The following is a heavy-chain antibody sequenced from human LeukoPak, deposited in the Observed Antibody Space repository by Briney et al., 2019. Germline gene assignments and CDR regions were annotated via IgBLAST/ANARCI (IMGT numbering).Heavy chain of an antibody. CDR3: ATDPIVGATFHFDY. J-gene: IGHJ4*02. D-gene: IGHD1-26*01. CDR2: FDPEDGET. Sequence: EASVKVSCKVSGYTLTELSMQWVRQAPGKGREWKGGFDPEDGETIYAQKFQGRVTMTEDTSTDTAYMELSSLRSEDTAVYYCATDPIVGATFHFDYWGQGTLVTVSS. V-gene: IGHV1-24*01. CDR1: GYTLTELS.